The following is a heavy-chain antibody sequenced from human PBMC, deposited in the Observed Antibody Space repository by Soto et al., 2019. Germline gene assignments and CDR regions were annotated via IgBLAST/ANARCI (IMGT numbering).Heavy chain of an antibody. Sequence: QVQLQESGPGLVKPSETLSLTCTVSGGSISSYYWSWIRQPAGKGLEWIGRIYTSGSTNYNPSLKSRVALRVETSKKQFSLKLGSVAAADTAVYYCARDRDYYGSGSYSPYIWFDRWGQGALVTVSS. CDR3: ARDRDYYGSGSYSPYIWFDR. CDR1: GGSISSYY. CDR2: IYTSGST. J-gene: IGHJ5*02. V-gene: IGHV4-4*07. D-gene: IGHD3-10*01.